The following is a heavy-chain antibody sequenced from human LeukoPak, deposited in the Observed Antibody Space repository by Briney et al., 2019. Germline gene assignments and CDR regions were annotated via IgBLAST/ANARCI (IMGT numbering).Heavy chain of an antibody. CDR3: ARGISGYDYPDY. Sequence: SETLSLTCTVSGGSISSHYWSWIRQPPGQGLEWIGYIYYSGSTNYNPSLKSRVTISVDTSKNQFSLKLSSVTAADTAVYYCARGISGYDYPDYWGQGTLVTVSS. CDR2: IYYSGST. J-gene: IGHJ4*02. CDR1: GGSISSHY. V-gene: IGHV4-59*11. D-gene: IGHD5-12*01.